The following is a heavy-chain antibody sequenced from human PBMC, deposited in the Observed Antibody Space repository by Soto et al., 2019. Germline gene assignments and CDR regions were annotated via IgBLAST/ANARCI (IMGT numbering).Heavy chain of an antibody. CDR1: GVSITTGGYY. Sequence: QVQLQESGPGLVKPSETLSLTCTVSGVSITTGGYYWSLIRQHPGKGLEWIGYIYYTGSTDYNPSLKSLVALSLDTSKNQFSLKLRSVTAADTAVYYCARGLRPTGDAGYWLFEPWGRGTLVTVSS. J-gene: IGHJ2*01. D-gene: IGHD1-1*01. CDR2: IYYTGST. V-gene: IGHV4-31*01. CDR3: ARGLRPTGDAGYWLFEP.